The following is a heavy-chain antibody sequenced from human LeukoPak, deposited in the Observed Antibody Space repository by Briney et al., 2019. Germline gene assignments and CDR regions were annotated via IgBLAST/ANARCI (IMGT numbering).Heavy chain of an antibody. Sequence: GGSLRLSCAASGFTFSSYAMSWVRQAPGKGLEWVSVIYSGGSTYYSDSVKGRFTISRDNSNNTLYLQIDSLRAEDTAVYYCARGRRYCSGGSCSSKANYYYYYMDVWGKGTTVTISS. CDR2: IYSGGST. V-gene: IGHV3-53*01. D-gene: IGHD2-15*01. CDR1: GFTFSSYA. CDR3: ARGRRYCSGGSCSSKANYYYYYMDV. J-gene: IGHJ6*03.